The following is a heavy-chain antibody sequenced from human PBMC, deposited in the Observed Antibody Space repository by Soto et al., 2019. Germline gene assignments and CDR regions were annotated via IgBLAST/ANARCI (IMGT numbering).Heavy chain of an antibody. V-gene: IGHV1-2*04. CDR2: INPNSGGT. J-gene: IGHJ4*02. Sequence: ASVKVSCKASGYTFTGYYMHWVRQAPGQGLEWMGWINPNSGGTNYAQKFQGWVTMTRDTSISTAYMELSRLRSDDTAVYYFARGAAAGNYFDYWGQGTLVTVSS. CDR1: GYTFTGYY. D-gene: IGHD6-13*01. CDR3: ARGAAAGNYFDY.